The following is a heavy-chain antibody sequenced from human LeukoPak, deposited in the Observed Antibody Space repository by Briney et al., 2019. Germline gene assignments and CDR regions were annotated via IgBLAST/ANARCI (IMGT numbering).Heavy chain of an antibody. CDR2: ISSSGSTI. Sequence: GGSLRLSCAASGFTFSTYEMHWVRQAPGKGQEWVSDISSSGSTIYYADSVKGRFTTSRDNAKNLLYLQMHSLRAEDTAVYYCSLLAVASPQDYWGQGTLVTVSS. CDR3: SLLAVASPQDY. V-gene: IGHV3-48*03. D-gene: IGHD6-19*01. CDR1: GFTFSTYE. J-gene: IGHJ4*02.